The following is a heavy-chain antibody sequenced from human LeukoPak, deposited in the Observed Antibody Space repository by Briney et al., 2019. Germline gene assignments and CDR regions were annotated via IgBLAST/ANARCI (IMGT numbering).Heavy chain of an antibody. J-gene: IGHJ4*02. CDR3: ARVGAAGTHDY. Sequence: GGSLRLSCAVSGFTFDDYAMHWVRQAPGKGLEWVSYISSSSTIYYADSVKGRFTISRDNAKNSLYLQMNSLRAEDTAVYYCARVGAAGTHDYWGQGTLVTVSS. CDR2: ISSSSTI. CDR1: GFTFDDYA. V-gene: IGHV3-69-1*01. D-gene: IGHD6-13*01.